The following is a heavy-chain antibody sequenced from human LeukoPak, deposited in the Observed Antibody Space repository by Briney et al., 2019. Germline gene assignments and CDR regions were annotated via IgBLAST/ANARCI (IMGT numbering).Heavy chain of an antibody. CDR1: GYSFTSYW. J-gene: IGHJ4*02. V-gene: IGHV5-51*01. Sequence: GESLKISCKGSGYSFTSYWIGWVRQMPGKGLEWMGIIYPGDSDTRYSPSFQGQVTISADKSISTAYLQWSSLKASDTAMFYCARSPKNVAYNRGLDYFDFWGQGTLVTVSS. D-gene: IGHD2-21*01. CDR3: ARSPKNVAYNRGLDYFDF. CDR2: IYPGDSDT.